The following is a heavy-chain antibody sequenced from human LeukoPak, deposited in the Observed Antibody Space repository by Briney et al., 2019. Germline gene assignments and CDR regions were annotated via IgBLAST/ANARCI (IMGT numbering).Heavy chain of an antibody. CDR3: ARVGVVRGVDY. CDR1: GYSISSGYY. Sequence: SETLSLTCAVSGYSISSGYYWGWIRQPPGKGLEWIGSIYHSGSTYDNPSLKSRVIMSADTSKNQFSLKLTSVTAADTAVYYCARVGVVRGVDYWGQGTLVTVSS. CDR2: IYHSGST. D-gene: IGHD3-10*01. J-gene: IGHJ4*02. V-gene: IGHV4-38-2*01.